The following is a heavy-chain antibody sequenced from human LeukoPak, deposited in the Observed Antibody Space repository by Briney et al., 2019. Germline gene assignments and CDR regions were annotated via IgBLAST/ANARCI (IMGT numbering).Heavy chain of an antibody. D-gene: IGHD2-2*01. CDR2: IYHSGST. CDR1: GGSISSGGYY. Sequence: SETLSLTCTVSGGSISSGGYYWSWIRQPPGKGLEWIGYIYHSGSTYYNPSLKSRVTISVDRSKNQFSLKLSSVTAADTAVYYCARERETDPTNIVVVPAGPWFDPWGQGTLVTVSS. CDR3: ARERETDPTNIVVVPAGPWFDP. V-gene: IGHV4-30-2*01. J-gene: IGHJ5*02.